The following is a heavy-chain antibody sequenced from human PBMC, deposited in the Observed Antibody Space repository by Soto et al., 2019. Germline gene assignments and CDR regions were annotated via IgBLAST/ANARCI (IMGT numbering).Heavy chain of an antibody. CDR2: ISGSGGST. J-gene: IGHJ6*02. V-gene: IGHV3-23*01. Sequence: GGSLILSCAASGFTFSSYAMSWVRQAPGKGLEWVSAISGSGGSTYYADSVKGRFTISRDNSKNTLYLQMNSLRAEDTAVYYCAKDYASAYYYYGMDVWGQGTTVTVSS. CDR1: GFTFSSYA. CDR3: AKDYASAYYYYGMDV. D-gene: IGHD3-16*01.